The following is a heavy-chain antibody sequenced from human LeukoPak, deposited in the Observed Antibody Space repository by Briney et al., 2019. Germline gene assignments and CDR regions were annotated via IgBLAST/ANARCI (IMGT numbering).Heavy chain of an antibody. V-gene: IGHV3-53*01. D-gene: IGHD3-22*01. CDR1: GFIVSNNY. J-gene: IGHJ4*02. CDR3: ARYYYDSSGYPYYFDY. Sequence: GGSLRLSCAASGFIVSNNYMSWVRQAPGKGLEWVSLIYSGGITYYADSVKGRFTISRDNSKNTVYLQMNSLRAEDTAVYYCARYYYDSSGYPYYFDYWGRGTLVTVSS. CDR2: IYSGGIT.